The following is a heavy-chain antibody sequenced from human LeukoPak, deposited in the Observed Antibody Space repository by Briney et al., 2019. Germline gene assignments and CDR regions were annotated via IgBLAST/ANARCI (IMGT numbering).Heavy chain of an antibody. CDR3: AKDDSGSYYPYYYYMDV. J-gene: IGHJ6*03. Sequence: GGSLRLSCAASGFTFNNFAMSWVRQAPEKGLEWVSAISGSGGSTYYADSVKGRFTISRDNSKNTLYLQMNSLRAEDTAVYYCAKDDSGSYYPYYYYMDVWGKGTTVTISS. CDR1: GFTFNNFA. V-gene: IGHV3-23*01. D-gene: IGHD1-26*01. CDR2: ISGSGGST.